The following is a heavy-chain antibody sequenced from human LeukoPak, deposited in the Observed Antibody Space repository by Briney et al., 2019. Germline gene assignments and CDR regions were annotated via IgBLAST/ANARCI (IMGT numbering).Heavy chain of an antibody. D-gene: IGHD2-21*02. J-gene: IGHJ4*02. CDR1: QFTFINYA. CDR3: AKIMNLGDCGVDPIDY. Sequence: GGSLRLSCAASQFTFINYAMGWVRQAPGRGLEWVSFISDSSTSTYYADSVKGRFTSSRDNSKYPLYLQMTSLRAEDTAIYYCAKIMNLGDCGVDPIDYWGQGTRVTVSS. CDR2: ISDSSTST. V-gene: IGHV3-23*01.